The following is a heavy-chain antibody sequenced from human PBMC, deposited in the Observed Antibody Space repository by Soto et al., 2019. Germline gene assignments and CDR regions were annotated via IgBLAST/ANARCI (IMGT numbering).Heavy chain of an antibody. J-gene: IGHJ5*02. CDR1: GGSISSGGYY. D-gene: IGHD6-19*01. V-gene: IGHV4-31*03. CDR2: IYYSGST. CDR3: ARERPDGCKLDP. Sequence: PSETLSLTCTVSGGSISSGGYYWSWIRQHPGKGLEWIGYIYYSGSTYYNPSLKSRVTISVDTSKNQFSLKLSSVTAADTAVYYCARERPDGCKLDPWGQGTLVTVSS.